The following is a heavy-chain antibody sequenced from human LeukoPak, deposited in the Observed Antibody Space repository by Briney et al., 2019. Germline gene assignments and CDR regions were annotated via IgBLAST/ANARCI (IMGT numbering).Heavy chain of an antibody. D-gene: IGHD3-3*01. J-gene: IGHJ5*02. Sequence: ALVKVSCKASGYTFTSYYMHWVRQAPGQGLEWMGIINPIGGSTSYAQKFQGRVTMTRDTSTSTVYMELSSLRSEDTAVYYCARERLRFLEWLFNTINWFDPWGQGTLVTVSS. CDR1: GYTFTSYY. V-gene: IGHV1-46*01. CDR3: ARERLRFLEWLFNTINWFDP. CDR2: INPIGGST.